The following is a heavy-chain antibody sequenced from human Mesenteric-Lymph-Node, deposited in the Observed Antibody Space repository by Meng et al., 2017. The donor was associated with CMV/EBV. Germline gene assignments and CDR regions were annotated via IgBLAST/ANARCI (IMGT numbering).Heavy chain of an antibody. CDR3: AKDHFSLVAIFGVVITSYYYGMDV. Sequence: SETLSLTCAVSGGSFSSYFWNWIRQPPGKGLEWIGEINHSGSTNYNPSLNSRLTLSLDTSKNQFSLRLSSVTAADTAVYYCAKDHFSLVAIFGVVITSYYYGMDVWGQGTTVTVSS. V-gene: IGHV4-34*01. CDR2: INHSGST. D-gene: IGHD3-3*01. CDR1: GGSFSSYF. J-gene: IGHJ6*02.